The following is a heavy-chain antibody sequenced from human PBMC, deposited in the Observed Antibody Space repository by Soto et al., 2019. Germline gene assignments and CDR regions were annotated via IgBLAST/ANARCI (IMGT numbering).Heavy chain of an antibody. V-gene: IGHV1-18*01. CDR1: GYTFTSYG. J-gene: IGHJ5*02. CDR3: ARATVLVVPAATHPFSDPYSPKTTRVGKRGYNWFDP. D-gene: IGHD2-2*01. Sequence: ASVKVSCKASGYTFTSYGISWVRQAPGQGLEWMGWISAYNGNTNYAQKLQGRVTMTTETSTSTAYMELRSLRSDDTAVYYCARATVLVVPAATHPFSDPYSPKTTRVGKRGYNWFDPWGQGTLVTVSS. CDR2: ISAYNGNT.